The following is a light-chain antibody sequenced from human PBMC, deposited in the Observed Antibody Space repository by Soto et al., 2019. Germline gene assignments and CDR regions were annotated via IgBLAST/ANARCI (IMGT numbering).Light chain of an antibody. CDR3: QQYLTSPKT. CDR1: QSVSSSN. CDR2: GAS. J-gene: IGKJ1*01. Sequence: PGERATVSCRASQSVSSSNFAWYQQKPAQAPRLLIYGASRRAPGIPERFSGSGSGTDFTLTISRLEPEDFAVYYCQQYLTSPKTFGQGTKVAIK. V-gene: IGKV3-20*01.